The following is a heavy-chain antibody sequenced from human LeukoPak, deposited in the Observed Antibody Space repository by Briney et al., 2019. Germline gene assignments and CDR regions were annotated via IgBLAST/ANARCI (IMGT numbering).Heavy chain of an antibody. J-gene: IGHJ5*02. CDR1: VGFMNRRH. V-gene: IGHV4-59*11. Sequence: SETLTLICSVSVGFMNRRHGSCLRQPRGEGGGWIGYIYYSGSTNYNPSLKSRVTISVDTSKNQFSLKLSSVTAADTAVYYCARIGSYGWFDPWGQGTLVTVSS. CDR2: IYYSGST. D-gene: IGHD1-26*01. CDR3: ARIGSYGWFDP.